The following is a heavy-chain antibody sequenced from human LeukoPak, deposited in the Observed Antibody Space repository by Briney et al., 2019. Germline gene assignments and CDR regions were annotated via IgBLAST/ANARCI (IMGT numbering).Heavy chain of an antibody. CDR2: IYYSGST. CDR3: ARAPRGVVVKSDAFDI. J-gene: IGHJ3*02. V-gene: IGHV4-59*01. D-gene: IGHD2-15*01. CDR1: GGSISSYY. Sequence: SETLSLTCTVSGGSISSYYWSWIRQPPGKGLEWLGYIYYSGSTNYNPSLKSRVRTSVDTSKKQFSLKLSSVTAADTAVYYCARAPRGVVVKSDAFDIWGQGTMVTVSS.